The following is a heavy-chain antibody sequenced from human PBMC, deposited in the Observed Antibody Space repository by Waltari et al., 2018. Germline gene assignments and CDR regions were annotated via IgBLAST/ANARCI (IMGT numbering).Heavy chain of an antibody. CDR1: EFMFSTYW. V-gene: IGHV3-7*03. CDR3: ATYRWLGY. Sequence: EVQLVQSGGGLVQPGGSLRLSCEVSEFMFSTYWMTWVRQASGRGLEWVANINYEGSEKHYVDSVKGRFSISRDNARNTLYLQMNNLRADDTAVYYCATYRWLGYWGQGTLVTVSS. J-gene: IGHJ4*02. CDR2: INYEGSEK. D-gene: IGHD3-10*01.